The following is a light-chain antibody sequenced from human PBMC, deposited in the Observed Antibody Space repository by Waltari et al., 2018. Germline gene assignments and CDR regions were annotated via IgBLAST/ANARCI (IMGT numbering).Light chain of an antibody. J-gene: IGKJ2*01. CDR1: QGIATF. Sequence: DIQMTQSPSSLSASVGDRVTITCRASQGIATFLAWYQHKPGKAPKLLLYGASRLESGVPSRLCGSGSETDYTLTISSLQPEDFATYYCQQYYCTPRYTFGQGTKLEI. V-gene: IGKV1-NL1*01. CDR3: QQYYCTPRYT. CDR2: GAS.